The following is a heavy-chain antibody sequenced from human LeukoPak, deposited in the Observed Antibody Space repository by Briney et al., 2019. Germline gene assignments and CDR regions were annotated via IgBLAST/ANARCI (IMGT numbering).Heavy chain of an antibody. CDR3: ARRRYYDSSGYNPTYYFDS. CDR1: GGSISSYY. J-gene: IGHJ4*02. D-gene: IGHD3-22*01. CDR2: IYYSGST. Sequence: SETLSLTCTVSGGSISSYYWSWIRQPPGKGLEWIGYIYYSGSTNYNPSLKSRVTISVDTSKNQFSLKLSSVTAADSAVYYCARRRYYDSSGYNPTYYFDSRGQGILVTVSS. V-gene: IGHV4-59*01.